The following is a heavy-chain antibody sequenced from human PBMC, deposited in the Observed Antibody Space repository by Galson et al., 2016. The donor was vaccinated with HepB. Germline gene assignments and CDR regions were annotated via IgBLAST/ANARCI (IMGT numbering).Heavy chain of an antibody. CDR2: INHRGSA. CDR1: GGSFSGYY. J-gene: IGHJ6*02. D-gene: IGHD3-9*01. V-gene: IGHV4-34*01. CDR3: ARGPLRYFDWMRQGGMDF. Sequence: ETLSLTCAVYGGSFSGYYWTWLRQPPGRGLEWIGDINHRGSANYNPSLKSRVTISVDSSKKQFSLKVINVTAADTAVYYCARGPLRYFDWMRQGGMDFWGQGTTVIV.